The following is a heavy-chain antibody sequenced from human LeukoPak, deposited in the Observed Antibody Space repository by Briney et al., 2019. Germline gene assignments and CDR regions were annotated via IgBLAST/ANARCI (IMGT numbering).Heavy chain of an antibody. D-gene: IGHD3-22*01. CDR3: VRDWGYDSSGYWQKYFDS. J-gene: IGHJ4*02. V-gene: IGHV3-74*01. CDR2: IHHDGSST. CDR1: GFTFSTFW. Sequence: GGSLRLSCATSGFTFSTFWMHWVRQAPGKGLVWVSRIHHDGSSTNYADSVKGRFTISRDNAKNTLHLQMNSLRAEDTAVYYCVRDWGYDSSGYWQKYFDSWGQGTLVTVSS.